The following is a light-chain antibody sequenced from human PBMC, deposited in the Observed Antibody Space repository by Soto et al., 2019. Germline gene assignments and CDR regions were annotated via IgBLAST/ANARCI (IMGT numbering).Light chain of an antibody. CDR1: QRVSSY. CDR2: DAS. V-gene: IGKV3-11*01. Sequence: EIVLTQSPATLSLSPGERATLSCRASQRVSSYLAWYQQKPGQAPRLLIYDASNRATGIPARFSGSGSGTDFTLTISSLEHEAFAVYYCQQRSNWPFPFGGGTQVEIK. CDR3: QQRSNWPFP. J-gene: IGKJ4*01.